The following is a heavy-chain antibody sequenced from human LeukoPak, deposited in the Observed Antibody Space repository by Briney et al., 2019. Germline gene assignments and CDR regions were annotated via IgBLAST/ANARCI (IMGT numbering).Heavy chain of an antibody. CDR1: GGTFSSYA. CDR2: IIPIFGTA. Sequence: SVKVSCKASGGTFSSYAISWVRQAPGQGLEWMGGIIPIFGTANYAQKLQGRVTITADESTSTAYMELSSLRSEDTAVYYCARDLAYCGGDCYSVAFDIWGQGTMVTVSS. CDR3: ARDLAYCGGDCYSVAFDI. V-gene: IGHV1-69*01. J-gene: IGHJ3*02. D-gene: IGHD2-21*01.